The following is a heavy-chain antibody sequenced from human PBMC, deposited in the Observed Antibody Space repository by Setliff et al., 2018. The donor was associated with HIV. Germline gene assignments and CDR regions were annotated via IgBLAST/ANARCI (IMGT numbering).Heavy chain of an antibody. CDR1: GGTLSSHA. V-gene: IGHV1-69*13. D-gene: IGHD6-13*01. CDR3: AREGYSSSWLNYYYYMDV. CDR2: IIPIFDRT. Sequence: SVKVSCKASGGTLSSHALSWVRQAPGQGLEWMGGIIPIFDRTNYAQKFQGRVTITADESTSTAYMELSSLRSEDTAVYYCAREGYSSSWLNYYYYMDVWGKGTTVTVSS. J-gene: IGHJ6*03.